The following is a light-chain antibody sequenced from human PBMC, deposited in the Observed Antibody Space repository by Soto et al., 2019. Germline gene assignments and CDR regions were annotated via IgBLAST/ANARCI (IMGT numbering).Light chain of an antibody. V-gene: IGKV1-5*03. CDR2: KAS. CDR1: QSISSG. J-gene: IGKJ1*01. Sequence: DIQMTQSPSTLSASVGDRVTVTCRASQSISSGLAWYQHKPGKAPKLLIYKASTLESGVPSRFSGSGSGTEFTLTISSLQPDDFATYYCHKYHRYPVAFGQGTKVEIK. CDR3: HKYHRYPVA.